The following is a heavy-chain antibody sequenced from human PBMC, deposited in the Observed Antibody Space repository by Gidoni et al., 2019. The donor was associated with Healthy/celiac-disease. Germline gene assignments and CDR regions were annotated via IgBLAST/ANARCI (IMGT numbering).Heavy chain of an antibody. Sequence: QLQLQESGPGLVKPSETLSLTCTVSGGSISSSSYYWGWIRQPPGKGREWIGSIYYSGSTYYNPSLKSRVTISVDTSKNQFSLKLSSVTAADTAVYYCARTTPTIFGVVINRAGFDYWGQGTLVTVSS. CDR1: GGSISSSSYY. V-gene: IGHV4-39*01. D-gene: IGHD3-3*01. J-gene: IGHJ4*02. CDR3: ARTTPTIFGVVINRAGFDY. CDR2: IYYSGST.